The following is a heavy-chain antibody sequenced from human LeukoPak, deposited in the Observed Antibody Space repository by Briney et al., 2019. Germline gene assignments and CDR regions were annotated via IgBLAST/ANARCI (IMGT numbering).Heavy chain of an antibody. D-gene: IGHD2-15*01. Sequence: ASVKVSCKGSGYSFTGYYLHWVRQAPRQGLEWTGWINPKNGDTNHAQKFQGWVTMTRDTSISTAYMELSRLTSDDTAVYYCARDWSPGGSKNAFDIWGQGTMVTVPS. CDR2: INPKNGDT. CDR1: GYSFTGYY. CDR3: ARDWSPGGSKNAFDI. J-gene: IGHJ3*02. V-gene: IGHV1-2*04.